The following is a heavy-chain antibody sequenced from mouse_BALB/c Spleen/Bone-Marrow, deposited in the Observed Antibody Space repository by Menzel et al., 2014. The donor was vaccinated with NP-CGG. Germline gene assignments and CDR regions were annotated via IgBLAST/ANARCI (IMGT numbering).Heavy chain of an antibody. D-gene: IGHD2-3*01. CDR3: ARGLLQYYYAMDY. J-gene: IGHJ4*01. V-gene: IGHV14-3*02. CDR1: GFNIKDTY. CDR2: IDPANGNT. Sequence: VQLQQSGAELVKPGASVKLSCTASGFNIKDTYMHWVKQRPEQGLEWIGRIDPANGNTKYDRKFQGKATITADTSSNTAYLQLSSLTSEDTAVYYCARGLLQYYYAMDYWGQGTSVTVSS.